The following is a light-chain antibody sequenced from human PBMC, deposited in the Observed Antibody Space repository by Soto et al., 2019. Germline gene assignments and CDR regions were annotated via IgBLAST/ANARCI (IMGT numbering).Light chain of an antibody. V-gene: IGLV2-8*01. CDR2: EVS. CDR3: SSYAGSNNFEV. J-gene: IGLJ1*01. CDR1: SNDVGGYNY. Sequence: QSALTQPPSASGSPGQSVTISCTGTSNDVGGYNYVSWYQQHPGKAPKLMIYEVSKRPSGVPDRFSGSKSGNTASLTVSGLQAEDEADYYCSSYAGSNNFEVFGTGTKLTVL.